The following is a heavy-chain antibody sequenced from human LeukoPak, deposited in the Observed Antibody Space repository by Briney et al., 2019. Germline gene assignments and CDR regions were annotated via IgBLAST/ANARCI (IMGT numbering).Heavy chain of an antibody. CDR1: GGSISSSSYS. Sequence: PSETLSLTCTVSGGSISSSSYSWGWLRQPPGKGLEWIGSIYYSGSTYYNPSLKSRVTISVDTSKNQFSLKLSSVTAADTAVYYCASYFNDFWSGYRDYWGQGTLVTVSS. J-gene: IGHJ4*02. V-gene: IGHV4-39*01. CDR2: IYYSGST. D-gene: IGHD3-3*01. CDR3: ASYFNDFWSGYRDY.